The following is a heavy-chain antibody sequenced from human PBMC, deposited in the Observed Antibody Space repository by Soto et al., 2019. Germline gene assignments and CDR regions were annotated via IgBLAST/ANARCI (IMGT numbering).Heavy chain of an antibody. V-gene: IGHV1-46*03. CDR1: GYTFTSYY. Sequence: QVQLVQSGAEVKKPGASVRVSCKASGYTFTSYYIHWVRQAPGQGLEWMAIVNPTGGSTNYAQKCQGRVTVTVDTYTSTVFMELNSLRYEDTAVYYCARHLAAGDSWGQGTLVTVSS. D-gene: IGHD6-25*01. CDR2: VNPTGGST. J-gene: IGHJ4*02. CDR3: ARHLAAGDS.